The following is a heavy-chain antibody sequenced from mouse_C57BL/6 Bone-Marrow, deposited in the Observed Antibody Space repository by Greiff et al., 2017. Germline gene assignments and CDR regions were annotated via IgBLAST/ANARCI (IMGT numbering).Heavy chain of an antibody. V-gene: IGHV14-4*01. CDR1: GFNIKDDY. CDR2: IDPETGDT. Sequence: EVQLQQSGAELVRPGASVKLSCTASGFNIKDDYMHWVKQRPEQGLEWIGWIDPETGDTAYASKFQGKAIITADPSSNTAYLQLSSLTSEDTAVYYSTTDGEQCTAFYAMDYWGQGTSVTVSS. J-gene: IGHJ4*01. D-gene: IGHD1-2*01. CDR3: TTDGEQCTAFYAMDY.